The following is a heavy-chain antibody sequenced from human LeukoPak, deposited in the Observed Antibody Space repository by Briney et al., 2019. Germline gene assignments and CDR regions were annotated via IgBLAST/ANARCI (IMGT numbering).Heavy chain of an antibody. Sequence: PGGSLRLSCAASGFTFSDYYMSWIRQAPGKGLEWVSYISSSGGTIYYADSVKGRFTISRDNAKNSLYLQMNSLRAEDTAVYYCARDPLYGDSTFDYWGQGTLVTVSS. V-gene: IGHV3-11*01. J-gene: IGHJ4*02. D-gene: IGHD4-17*01. CDR3: ARDPLYGDSTFDY. CDR2: ISSSGGTI. CDR1: GFTFSDYY.